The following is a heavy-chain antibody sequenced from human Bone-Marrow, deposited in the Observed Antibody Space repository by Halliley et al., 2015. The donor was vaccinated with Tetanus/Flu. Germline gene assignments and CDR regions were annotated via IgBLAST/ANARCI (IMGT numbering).Heavy chain of an antibody. V-gene: IGHV3-74*03. CDR3: ARLSGGD. Sequence: AASGFTLSNYWMHWVRQAPGKGLVWVAHIHSDGSRTTYADSVKGRFTISRDNAKNTLYQEMNSLRAEDTAVYYCARLSGGDWGQGTLVTVSS. CDR1: GFTLSNYW. J-gene: IGHJ4*02. D-gene: IGHD2-15*01. CDR2: IHSDGSRT.